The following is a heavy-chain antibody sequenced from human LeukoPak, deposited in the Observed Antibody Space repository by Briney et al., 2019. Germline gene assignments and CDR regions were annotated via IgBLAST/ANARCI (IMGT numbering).Heavy chain of an antibody. D-gene: IGHD6-19*01. V-gene: IGHV3-11*04. Sequence: GGSLRLSCAASGFRLSDHWMSWVRQAPGKGLEWVSNIGSSGRTRYYADSVKGRFSISRDNAKNSLYLQMNSLRVEDTGVYYCALLAVASDFDYWGQGALVTVSS. CDR3: ALLAVASDFDY. CDR2: IGSSGRTR. J-gene: IGHJ4*02. CDR1: GFRLSDHW.